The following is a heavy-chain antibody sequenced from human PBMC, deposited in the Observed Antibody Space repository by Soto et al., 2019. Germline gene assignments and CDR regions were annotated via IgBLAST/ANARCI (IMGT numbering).Heavy chain of an antibody. CDR2: IYDIGST. D-gene: IGHD3-16*02. Sequence: QLQLQESGPGLVKPSETLSLTCTVSGDSITTSNYYWGWFRQPPGKGLEWMASIYDIGSTYYNPSLKSRGTISVDTSNNQFSLNLNSVTASDTAVYYCAGRNSLASVSLNFRELSNYKWIDPWGPGTLVTVSS. V-gene: IGHV4-39*01. J-gene: IGHJ5*02. CDR1: GDSITTSNYY. CDR3: AGRNSLASVSLNFRELSNYKWIDP.